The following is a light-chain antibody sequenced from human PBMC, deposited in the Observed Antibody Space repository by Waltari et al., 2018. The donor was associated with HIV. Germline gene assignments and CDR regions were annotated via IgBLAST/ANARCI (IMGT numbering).Light chain of an antibody. Sequence: DIVLTQSPATLSLSPGESVTLSCRASQSVSRYLGWYQQKSGQAPRLLIYDVSNRATGIPARFSGSGSGTDFALTISSLEPEDFAVYYCQYRSKWLIFGGGTKVEIK. V-gene: IGKV3-11*01. J-gene: IGKJ4*01. CDR3: QYRSKWLI. CDR2: DVS. CDR1: QSVSRY.